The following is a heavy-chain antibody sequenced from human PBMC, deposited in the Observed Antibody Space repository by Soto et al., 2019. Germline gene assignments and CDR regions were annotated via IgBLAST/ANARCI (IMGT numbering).Heavy chain of an antibody. CDR3: VRLIGNSWLDS. Sequence: SETLSLTCAVSGGSISSGGYSWSWIRQPPGKGLEWIGYIYHSGSTYYNPSLKSRVTISVDRSKNQFSLKLSSVTAADTAVYYCVRLIGNSWLDSWGQGTLVTVSS. D-gene: IGHD2-8*01. J-gene: IGHJ5*01. CDR2: IYHSGST. V-gene: IGHV4-30-2*01. CDR1: GGSISSGGYS.